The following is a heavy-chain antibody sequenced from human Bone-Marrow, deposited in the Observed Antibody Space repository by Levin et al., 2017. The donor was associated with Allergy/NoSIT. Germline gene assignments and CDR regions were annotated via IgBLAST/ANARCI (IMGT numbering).Heavy chain of an antibody. CDR3: AKASREGIVGATTSEYFQH. Sequence: PGGSLRLSCAASGFTFSSYAMSWVRQAPGKGLEWVSAISGSGGSTYYADSVKGRFTISRDNSKNTLYLQMNSLRAEDTAVYYCAKASREGIVGATTSEYFQHWGQGTLVTVSS. CDR1: GFTFSSYA. CDR2: ISGSGGST. J-gene: IGHJ1*01. D-gene: IGHD1-26*01. V-gene: IGHV3-23*01.